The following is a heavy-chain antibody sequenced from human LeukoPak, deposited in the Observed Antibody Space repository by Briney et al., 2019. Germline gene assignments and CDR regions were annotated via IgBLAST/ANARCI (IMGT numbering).Heavy chain of an antibody. CDR3: ARVPYYDILTGYAYYYYGMDV. CDR2: INHSGST. J-gene: IGHJ6*02. V-gene: IGHV4-34*01. Sequence: PSETLSLTCAVYGGSFSGYYWSWIRQPPGEGLEWIGEINHSGSTNYNPSLKSRVTISVDTSKNQFSLKLSSVTAADTAVYYCARVPYYDILTGYAYYYYGMDVWGQGTTVTVSS. D-gene: IGHD3-9*01. CDR1: GGSFSGYY.